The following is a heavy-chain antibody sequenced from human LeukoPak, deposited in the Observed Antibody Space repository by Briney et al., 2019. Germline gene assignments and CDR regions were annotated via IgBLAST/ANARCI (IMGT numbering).Heavy chain of an antibody. CDR2: ISAYNGNT. D-gene: IGHD4-17*01. J-gene: IGHJ5*02. Sequence: ASVKVSCKASGYTFTSYGISWVRQAPGQGLEWMGWISAYNGNTNYAQKLQGRVTMTTDTFTSTAYMELRSLRSDDTAVYYCAQPQAPRDGDYEGWWFDPWGQGTLVTVSS. CDR1: GYTFTSYG. CDR3: AQPQAPRDGDYEGWWFDP. V-gene: IGHV1-18*01.